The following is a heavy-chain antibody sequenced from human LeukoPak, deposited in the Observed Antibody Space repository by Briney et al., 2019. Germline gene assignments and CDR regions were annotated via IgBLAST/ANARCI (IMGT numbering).Heavy chain of an antibody. CDR2: ISYSRSA. Sequence: SETLSLTCTVSGGSISSSSNFWGWIRQPPGKGLEWIGSISYSRSAYYNPSLKRRVTISGDTSKNQFSLKLSSVTAADTAVYYCARLTPYSGSPLGDYWGQGTLVTVSS. J-gene: IGHJ4*02. D-gene: IGHD1-26*01. V-gene: IGHV4-39*01. CDR1: GGSISSSSNF. CDR3: ARLTPYSGSPLGDY.